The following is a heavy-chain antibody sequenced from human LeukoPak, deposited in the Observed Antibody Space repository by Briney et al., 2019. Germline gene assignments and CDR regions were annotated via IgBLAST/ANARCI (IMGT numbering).Heavy chain of an antibody. J-gene: IGHJ6*04. CDR2: IKKDGSGI. Sequence: GGSLRLSCAVSGFPFSNSWMYWVRQAPGKGLEGVANIKKDGSGISYVESVKGRFIISRDNSRNSLYLQMNSLKVEDTAVYFCAGGNAMDVWGEGTAVTVYS. CDR1: GFPFSNSW. V-gene: IGHV3-7*03. CDR3: AGGNAMDV.